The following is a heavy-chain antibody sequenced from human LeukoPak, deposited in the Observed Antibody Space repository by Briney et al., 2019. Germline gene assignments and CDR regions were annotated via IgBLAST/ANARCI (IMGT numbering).Heavy chain of an antibody. CDR3: ARMVRGVMSYYYMDV. D-gene: IGHD3-10*01. V-gene: IGHV1-2*02. J-gene: IGHJ6*03. CDR1: GYTFTGYY. Sequence: ASVKVSCKASGYTFTGYYMHWVRQAPGQGLEWMGWINPNSGGTNYAQKFQGRVTMTRDTSISTAYMELRSLRSDDTAVYYCARMVRGVMSYYYMDVWGKGTTVTISS. CDR2: INPNSGGT.